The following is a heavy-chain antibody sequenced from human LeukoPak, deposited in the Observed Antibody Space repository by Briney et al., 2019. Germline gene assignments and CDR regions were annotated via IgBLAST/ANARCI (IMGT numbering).Heavy chain of an antibody. J-gene: IGHJ4*02. Sequence: GGSLRLSCAASGFTFSSYSMNWVCQAPGKGLEWVSSISSSSSYIYYADSVKGRFTISRDNAKNSLYLQMNSLRAEDTAVYYCARDGVAVAGLDYWGQGTLVTVSS. CDR3: ARDGVAVAGLDY. D-gene: IGHD6-19*01. CDR1: GFTFSSYS. CDR2: ISSSSSYI. V-gene: IGHV3-21*01.